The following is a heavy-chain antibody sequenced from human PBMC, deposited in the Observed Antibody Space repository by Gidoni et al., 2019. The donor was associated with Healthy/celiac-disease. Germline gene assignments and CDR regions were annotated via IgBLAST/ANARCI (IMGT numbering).Heavy chain of an antibody. J-gene: IGHJ4*02. V-gene: IGHV3-64D*09. CDR1: GFTFSSYA. CDR3: VKEGGDTAMLTY. CDR2: ISSNGGST. D-gene: IGHD5-18*01. Sequence: EVQLVESGGGWVQPGGALRLACSASGFTFSSYAMHWVRQAPGKGREYVSAISSNGGSTYYADSVKGRFTISRDNSKNTLYLQMSSLRAEDTAVYYCVKEGGDTAMLTYWGQGTLVTVSS.